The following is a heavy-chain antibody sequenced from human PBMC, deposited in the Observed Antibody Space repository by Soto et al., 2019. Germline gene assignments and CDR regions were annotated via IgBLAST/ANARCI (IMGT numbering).Heavy chain of an antibody. CDR2: ITSDTKTI. V-gene: IGHV3-48*02. J-gene: IGHJ4*02. Sequence: EVQLVESGGDLVQRGGSLRLSCVASGFTFSVYSMNWVRQAPGKGLEWVSYITSDTKTIKYADSVKGRFTISRDNAKNSVYLQMNSLRDEDTAVYYCARSVEGRFDYWGQGTVVTVSS. D-gene: IGHD6-19*01. CDR3: ARSVEGRFDY. CDR1: GFTFSVYS.